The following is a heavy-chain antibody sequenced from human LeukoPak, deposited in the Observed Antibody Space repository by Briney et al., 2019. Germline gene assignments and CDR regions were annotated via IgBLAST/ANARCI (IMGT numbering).Heavy chain of an antibody. CDR1: GGSISSGGYS. J-gene: IGHJ4*02. CDR3: ARGPVSVVGAFDY. D-gene: IGHD1-26*01. CDR2: IYHSGST. V-gene: IGHV4-30-2*01. Sequence: SQTLSLTCAVSGGSISSGGYSWSWIRQPPGRGLEWIGYIYHSGSTYYNPSLKSRVTISVDRSKNQFSLKLSSVTAADTAVYNCARGPVSVVGAFDYWGQGTLVTVSS.